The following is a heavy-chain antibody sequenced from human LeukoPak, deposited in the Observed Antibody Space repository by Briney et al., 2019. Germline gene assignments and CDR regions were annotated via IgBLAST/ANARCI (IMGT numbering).Heavy chain of an antibody. V-gene: IGHV1-24*01. D-gene: IGHD1-26*01. J-gene: IGHJ4*02. CDR1: GGTFSSYA. CDR3: ATDGGELLQFDY. Sequence: ASVNVSCKASGGTFSSYAISWVRQAPGKGLEWMGGFDPEDGETIYAQKFQGRVTMTEDTSTDTAYMELSSLRSEDTAVYYCATDGGELLQFDYWGQGTLVTVSS. CDR2: FDPEDGET.